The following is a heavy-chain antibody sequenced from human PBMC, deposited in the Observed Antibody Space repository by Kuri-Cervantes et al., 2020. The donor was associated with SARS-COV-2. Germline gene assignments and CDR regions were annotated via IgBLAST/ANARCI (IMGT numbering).Heavy chain of an antibody. Sequence: GESLKISCKGSGYTFTDYWIGWVRQMPGKGLEWMGIIYPGDSDTRYSPSFQGQVTISADKSITTAYLQWSSLEASDTAMYYCARHDIQPEILDYWGQGTLVTVSS. CDR2: IYPGDSDT. D-gene: IGHD5-18*01. J-gene: IGHJ4*02. V-gene: IGHV5-51*01. CDR1: GYTFTDYW. CDR3: ARHDIQPEILDY.